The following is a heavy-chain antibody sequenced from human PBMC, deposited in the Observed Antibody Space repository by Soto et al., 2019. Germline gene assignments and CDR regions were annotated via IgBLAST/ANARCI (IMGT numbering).Heavy chain of an antibody. CDR1: GYTFKHYY. CDR2: INPASAST. J-gene: IGHJ5*02. D-gene: IGHD6-13*01. CDR3: ARDLAAGDR. Sequence: QVQLVQSGAEVKKPGASVKVSCRTSGYTFKHYYIHWVRQAPGQGLEWLGIINPASASTNYAQEFQDRVTLTMDTSTTTVYMELSGLRAEDTAIFYCARDLAAGDRWGQGTLVTVSS. V-gene: IGHV1-46*02.